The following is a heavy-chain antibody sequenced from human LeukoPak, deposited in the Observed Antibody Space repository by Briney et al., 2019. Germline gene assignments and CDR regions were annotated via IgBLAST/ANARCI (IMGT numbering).Heavy chain of an antibody. Sequence: SETLSLTCAVSGYSISSGYYWGWIRQPPGKGLEWIGSIYHSGSTYYNPPLKSRVTISVDTSKNQFSLKLSSVTAADTAVYYCARDQLLWFGELQMAYGMDVWGEGTTVTVSS. J-gene: IGHJ6*04. CDR2: IYHSGST. V-gene: IGHV4-38-2*02. D-gene: IGHD3-10*01. CDR1: GYSISSGYY. CDR3: ARDQLLWFGELQMAYGMDV.